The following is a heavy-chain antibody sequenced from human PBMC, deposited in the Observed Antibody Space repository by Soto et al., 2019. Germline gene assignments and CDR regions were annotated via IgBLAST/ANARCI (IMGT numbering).Heavy chain of an antibody. Sequence: SPTLSLTCAVSGGSISSSSYYWGWIRQPPGKGLEWIGRIYYSGSTYYNPSLKSRVTISVDTSKNQFSLKLSSVTAADTAVYYCARTENHPFMVRPDGWFDPWGQGTLVTVSS. J-gene: IGHJ5*02. CDR1: GGSISSSSYY. CDR2: IYYSGST. D-gene: IGHD3-10*01. V-gene: IGHV4-39*01. CDR3: ARTENHPFMVRPDGWFDP.